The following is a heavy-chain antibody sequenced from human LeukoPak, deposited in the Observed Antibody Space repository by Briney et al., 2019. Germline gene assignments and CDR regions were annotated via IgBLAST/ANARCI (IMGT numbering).Heavy chain of an antibody. D-gene: IGHD3-10*01. CDR2: TWYDGSNK. CDR1: GFTFSSYG. J-gene: IGHJ4*02. CDR3: ANDVLLSY. V-gene: IGHV3-33*06. Sequence: GGSLRLSCAASGFTFSSYGMHWVRQAPGKGLEWVAVTWYDGSNKYYADSVKGRFTISRDNSKNTLYLQMNSLRAEDTAVYYCANDVLLSYWGQGTLVTVSS.